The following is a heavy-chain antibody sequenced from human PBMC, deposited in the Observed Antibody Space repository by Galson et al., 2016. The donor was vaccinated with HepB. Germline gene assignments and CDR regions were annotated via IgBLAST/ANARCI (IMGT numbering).Heavy chain of an antibody. V-gene: IGHV3-64D*06. Sequence: SLRLSCAAPGFTFSDYAIHWVRQAPGKGLEYVSLIGNDGRDTYYADSLKGRFTMSRDNSKNTVYLQMSSLRPEDKAVYYCGKARHRTLTYYYGMEVWGQGTTVTVSS. CDR2: IGNDGRDT. CDR3: GKARHRTLTYYYGMEV. CDR1: GFTFSDYA. J-gene: IGHJ6*02. D-gene: IGHD4/OR15-4a*01.